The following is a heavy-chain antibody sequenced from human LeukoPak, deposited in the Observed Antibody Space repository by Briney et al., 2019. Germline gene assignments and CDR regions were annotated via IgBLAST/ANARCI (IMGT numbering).Heavy chain of an antibody. V-gene: IGHV3-23*01. Sequence: GGSLRLSCAASGFTFSSYAMSWVRQAPGKGLEWVSAISGSGGSTYYADSVKGRFTISRDNSKNTLYLQMNGLGAEDTAIYYCAREVASSWYLGWFDPWGQGTLVTVSS. CDR3: AREVASSWYLGWFDP. J-gene: IGHJ5*02. CDR2: ISGSGGST. D-gene: IGHD6-13*01. CDR1: GFTFSSYA.